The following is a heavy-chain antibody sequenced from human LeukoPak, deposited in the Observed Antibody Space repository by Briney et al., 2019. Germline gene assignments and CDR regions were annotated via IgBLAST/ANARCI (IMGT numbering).Heavy chain of an antibody. CDR1: EFSVGSNY. CDR3: AKDYWSRSYYYYYMDV. D-gene: IGHD1-1*01. CDR2: IYSGGST. J-gene: IGHJ6*03. V-gene: IGHV3-66*01. Sequence: GGSLRLSCAASEFSVGSNYMTWVRQAPGKGLEWVSLIYSGGSTYYADSVKGRFTISRDNSKNTLYLQMNSLRAEDTAVYYCAKDYWSRSYYYYYMDVWGKGTTVTISS.